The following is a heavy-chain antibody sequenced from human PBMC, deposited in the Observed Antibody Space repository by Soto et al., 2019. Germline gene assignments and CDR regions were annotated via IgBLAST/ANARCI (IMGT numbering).Heavy chain of an antibody. J-gene: IGHJ6*02. V-gene: IGHV4-61*01. CDR2: IYYSGST. CDR1: GGSVSSGSYY. Sequence: QVQLQESGPGLVKPSETLSLTCTVSGGSVSSGSYYWSWIRQPPGKGLEWIGYIYYSGSTNYNPSLKSRVTISVDTSKNQFSLKLSSVTAADTAVYYGARAEYYYGMDVWGQGTTVTVSS. CDR3: ARAEYYYGMDV.